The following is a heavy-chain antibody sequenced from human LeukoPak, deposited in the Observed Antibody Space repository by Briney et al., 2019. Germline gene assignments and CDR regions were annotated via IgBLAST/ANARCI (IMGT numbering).Heavy chain of an antibody. V-gene: IGHV1-18*01. CDR2: ISAYNGNT. D-gene: IGHD2-15*01. CDR1: GYTFTSYG. J-gene: IGHJ4*02. CDR3: ARDGSLYCSGGSCYFDY. Sequence: ASVKVPCKASGYTFTSYGISWVRQAPGQGLEWMGWISAYNGNTNYAQKLQGRVTMTTDTSTSTAYMELRSLRSDDTAVYYCARDGSLYCSGGSCYFDYWGQGTLVTVSS.